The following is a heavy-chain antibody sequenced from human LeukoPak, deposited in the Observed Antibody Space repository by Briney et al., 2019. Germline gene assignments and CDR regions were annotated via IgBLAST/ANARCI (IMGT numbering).Heavy chain of an antibody. D-gene: IGHD1-26*01. CDR1: GGSISTNTYY. CDR2: ISYSGTT. V-gene: IGHV4-39*01. J-gene: IGHJ3*02. Sequence: PSETLSLTCTVSGGSISTNTYYWAWIRQPPGKGLEWIEDISYSGTTYYSPSLKSRVTTPVDTSKNQFSLKLNSVTATDTAVYYCARRGGSGRAFDIWGQGTMVTVSS. CDR3: ARRGGSGRAFDI.